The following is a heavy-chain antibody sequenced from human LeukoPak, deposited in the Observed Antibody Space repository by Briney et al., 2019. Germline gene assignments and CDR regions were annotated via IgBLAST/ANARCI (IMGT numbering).Heavy chain of an antibody. Sequence: ASVTVSFTASGYTFTGYYMHWVRQAPGQGLEWMGIINPSGGSTSYAQKFQGRVTMTRDTSTSTVYMELSSLRSEDTAVYYCARECGSLLWFGELFGWFDPWGQGTLVTVSS. CDR2: INPSGGST. CDR3: ARECGSLLWFGELFGWFDP. V-gene: IGHV1-46*01. CDR1: GYTFTGYY. D-gene: IGHD3-10*01. J-gene: IGHJ5*02.